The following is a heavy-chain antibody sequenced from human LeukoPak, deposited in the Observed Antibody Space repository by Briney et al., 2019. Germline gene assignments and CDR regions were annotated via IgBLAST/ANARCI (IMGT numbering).Heavy chain of an antibody. CDR1: GYSISSGYY. CDR2: ICHSGST. J-gene: IGHJ4*02. Sequence: SETLSLTCTVSGYSISSGYYWGWIRQPPGKGLEWIGSICHSGSTYYNPSLKSRVTISVDTSKNQFSLKLSSVTAADTAVYYCARASYDRGRLVDYWGQGTLVTVSS. V-gene: IGHV4-38-2*02. D-gene: IGHD3-9*01. CDR3: ARASYDRGRLVDY.